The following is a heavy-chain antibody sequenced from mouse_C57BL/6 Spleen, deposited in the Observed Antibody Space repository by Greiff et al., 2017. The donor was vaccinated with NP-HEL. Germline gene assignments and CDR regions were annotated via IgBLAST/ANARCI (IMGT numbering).Heavy chain of an antibody. V-gene: IGHV1-5*01. CDR3: TRSSTTVDYFDY. CDR1: GYTFTSYW. D-gene: IGHD1-1*01. Sequence: EVQLQQSGTVLARPGASVKMSCKTSGYTFTSYWMHWVKQRPGQGLEWIGAIYPGNSDTSYNQKFKGKAKLTAVTSASTAYMELSSLTNEDSAVYYCTRSSTTVDYFDYWGQGTTLTVSS. CDR2: IYPGNSDT. J-gene: IGHJ2*01.